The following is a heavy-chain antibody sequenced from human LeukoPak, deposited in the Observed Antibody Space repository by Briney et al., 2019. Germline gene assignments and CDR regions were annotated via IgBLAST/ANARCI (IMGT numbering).Heavy chain of an antibody. D-gene: IGHD1-26*01. CDR2: IKSKTDGGTT. Sequence: AGSLRPSCAASGFTFSNACMCWVRQAPRKGLEWVGRIKSKTDGGTTDYAAPVKGRFTISRDDSKNTLYLQMNSLKTEDTAVYYCTTSRILGASDYWGQGTLVTVSS. V-gene: IGHV3-15*01. CDR1: GFTFSNAC. J-gene: IGHJ4*02. CDR3: TTSRILGASDY.